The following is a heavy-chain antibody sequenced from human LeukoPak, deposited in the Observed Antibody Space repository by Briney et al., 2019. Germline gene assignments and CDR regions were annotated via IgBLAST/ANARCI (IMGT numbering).Heavy chain of an antibody. CDR3: ARDGGVGLTVAFDI. J-gene: IGHJ3*02. Sequence: GRSLRLSCVASGFTFSNHGMHWVRQAPGKGLEWVAVTSHDGSNKYYADSVKGRFTISRDTSKNTLYLQMNSLRAEDTAVYYCARDGGVGLTVAFDIWGQGTMVTVSS. D-gene: IGHD1-26*01. CDR2: TSHDGSNK. CDR1: GFTFSNHG. V-gene: IGHV3-30*03.